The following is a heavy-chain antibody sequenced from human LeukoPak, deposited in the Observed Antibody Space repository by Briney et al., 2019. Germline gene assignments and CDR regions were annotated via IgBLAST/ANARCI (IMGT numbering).Heavy chain of an antibody. V-gene: IGHV4-59*01. CDR3: ARYVWGSYPTFEDY. CDR1: GGSISSYY. J-gene: IGHJ4*02. D-gene: IGHD3-16*02. Sequence: SETLSLTCTVSGGSISSYYWSWIRQPPGKGLEWIGYISYSGSTNYNPSHKSRVTISVDTSKNHFSLKLSSVTAADTAVYYCARYVWGSYPTFEDYWGQGALVTVSS. CDR2: ISYSGST.